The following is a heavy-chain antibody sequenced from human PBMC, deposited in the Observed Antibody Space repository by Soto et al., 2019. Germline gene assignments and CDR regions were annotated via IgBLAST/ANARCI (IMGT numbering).Heavy chain of an antibody. J-gene: IGHJ6*02. CDR1: GYTLTRYG. CDR3: AKNGQPPYYYYGLDV. Sequence: ASVKVCCKASGYTLTRYGIRWVRQAPGQGLEWMGWISGYNGDTNYAQKFQGRVSMTIDTSTTTAYMELRSLTSDDTAVYYCAKNGQPPYYYYGLDVWGQGTKVTVSS. CDR2: ISGYNGDT. D-gene: IGHD2-8*01. V-gene: IGHV1-18*01.